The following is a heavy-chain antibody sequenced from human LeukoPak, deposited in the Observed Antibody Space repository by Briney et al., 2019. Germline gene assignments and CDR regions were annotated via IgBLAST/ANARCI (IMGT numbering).Heavy chain of an antibody. J-gene: IGHJ4*02. CDR2: IKQDGSEK. CDR3: ASMGYYYDSSGYYRY. D-gene: IGHD3-22*01. Sequence: GGSLRLSCAASGFTFSSYWMAWVRQAPGKGLEWVATIKQDGSEKYYVDSVKGRFTISRDNTKNSLYLQMNSLRAEDTAVYYCASMGYYYDSSGYYRYWGQGTLVTVSS. V-gene: IGHV3-7*03. CDR1: GFTFSSYW.